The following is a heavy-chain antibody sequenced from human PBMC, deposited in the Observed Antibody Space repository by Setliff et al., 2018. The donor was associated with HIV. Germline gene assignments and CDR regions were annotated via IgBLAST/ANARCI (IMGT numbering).Heavy chain of an antibody. CDR1: GRSLSGYY. CDR2: INQSGST. V-gene: IGHV4-34*01. J-gene: IGHJ6*03. Sequence: SETLSLTCAVYGRSLSGYYWSWIRQPPGKGLEWIGDINQSGSTNYNPSLKSRVTISVDTSKNQFSLKLSSVTAADTAVYYCARGVNPTYYDFWSGNYMRKYYYYYMDVWGKGTTVTVSS. CDR3: ARGVNPTYYDFWSGNYMRKYYYYYMDV. D-gene: IGHD3-3*01.